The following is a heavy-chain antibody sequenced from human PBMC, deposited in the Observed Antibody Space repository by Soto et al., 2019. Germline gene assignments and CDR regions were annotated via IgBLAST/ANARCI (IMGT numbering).Heavy chain of an antibody. V-gene: IGHV4-59*08. CDR1: GGSISSYY. CDR2: IYYSGST. CDR3: AGNSGYDLSGVY. Sequence: PSETLSLTCTVSGGSISSYYWSWIRQPPGKGLEWIGYIYYSGSTNYNPSLKSRVTISVDTSKNQFSLKLSSVTAADTAVYYCAGNSGYDLSGVYWGQGTLVTVSS. J-gene: IGHJ4*02. D-gene: IGHD5-12*01.